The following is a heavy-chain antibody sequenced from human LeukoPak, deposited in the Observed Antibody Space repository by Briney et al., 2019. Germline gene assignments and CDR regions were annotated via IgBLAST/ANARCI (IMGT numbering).Heavy chain of an antibody. D-gene: IGHD1-7*01. V-gene: IGHV3-33*01. CDR1: GFTFSSYG. Sequence: GRSLRLSCAASGFTFSSYGMHWVRQAPGKGLEWVAVIWYDGSNKYYADSVKGRFTISRDNSKNTLYLQMNSLRAKDTAVYYCARDPALELLRFWFDPWGQGTLVTVSS. CDR2: IWYDGSNK. J-gene: IGHJ5*02. CDR3: ARDPALELLRFWFDP.